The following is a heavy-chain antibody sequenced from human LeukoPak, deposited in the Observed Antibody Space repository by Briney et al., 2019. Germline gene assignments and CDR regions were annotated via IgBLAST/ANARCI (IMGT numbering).Heavy chain of an antibody. D-gene: IGHD6-6*01. CDR2: INHSGST. CDR3: ARDGSSLGYYYYGMDV. J-gene: IGHJ6*02. V-gene: IGHV4-34*01. Sequence: SETLSLTCAVYGGSFSGYYWSWIRQPPGKGLEWIGEINHSGSTNYNPSLKSRVTISVDTSKNQFSLKLSSVTAADTAVYYCARDGSSLGYYYYGMDVWGQGTTVTVSS. CDR1: GGSFSGYY.